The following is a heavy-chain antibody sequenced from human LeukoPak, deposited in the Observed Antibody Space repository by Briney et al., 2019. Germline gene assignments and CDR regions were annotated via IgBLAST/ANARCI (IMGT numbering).Heavy chain of an antibody. CDR1: GYTFTSYG. V-gene: IGHV1-18*01. CDR3: AREGPYIVESYSGSYYYFDY. D-gene: IGHD1-26*01. J-gene: IGHJ4*02. Sequence: ASVKVSCKASGYTFTSYGISWVRQAPGQGLEWMGWISAYNGNTNYAQKLQGRVTMTTDTSTSTAYMVLRSLRSDATAVYYCAREGPYIVESYSGSYYYFDYWGQGNLVIVSS. CDR2: ISAYNGNT.